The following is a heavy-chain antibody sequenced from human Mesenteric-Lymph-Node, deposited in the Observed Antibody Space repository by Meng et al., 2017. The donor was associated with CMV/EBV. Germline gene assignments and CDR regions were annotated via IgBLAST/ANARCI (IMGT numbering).Heavy chain of an antibody. CDR1: GFTFSSHA. CDR2: IWYDGSNK. J-gene: IGHJ6*02. CDR3: AIDNYGMDV. V-gene: IGHV3-33*08. Sequence: GESLKISCAASGFTFSSHAMHWVRQAPGKGLEWVAVIWYDGSNKYYADSVKGRFTISRDNSNNTLYLQMNSLRADDTAFYYCAIDNYGMDVWGQGTTVTVSS.